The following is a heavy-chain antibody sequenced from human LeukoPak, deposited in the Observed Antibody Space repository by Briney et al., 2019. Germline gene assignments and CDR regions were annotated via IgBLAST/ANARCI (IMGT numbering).Heavy chain of an antibody. D-gene: IGHD6-13*01. J-gene: IGHJ4*02. CDR2: IYYSGST. CDR1: GGSISSSGYY. CDR3: ARDIAAAFDY. V-gene: IGHV4-39*07. Sequence: SETLSLTCTVSGGSISSSGYYWGWIRQPPGKGLEWIGSIYYSGSTYYNPSLKSRVTISVDTSKNQFSLKLSSVTAADTAVYYCARDIAAAFDYWGQGTLVTVSS.